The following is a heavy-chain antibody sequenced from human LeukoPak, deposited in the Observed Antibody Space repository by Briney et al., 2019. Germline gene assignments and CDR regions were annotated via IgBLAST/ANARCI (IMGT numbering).Heavy chain of an antibody. V-gene: IGHV3-30*03. Sequence: GGSLRLSCAASGFTVSSNYMNWVRQAPGKGLEWVALISYDGSNEYYADSVRGRFTISRDNSKFTLYMQMNSLRAEDTAVYYCARVRAGYCTSTSCYTGMDVWGQGTTVTVSS. CDR2: ISYDGSNE. CDR1: GFTVSSNY. J-gene: IGHJ6*02. CDR3: ARVRAGYCTSTSCYTGMDV. D-gene: IGHD2-2*01.